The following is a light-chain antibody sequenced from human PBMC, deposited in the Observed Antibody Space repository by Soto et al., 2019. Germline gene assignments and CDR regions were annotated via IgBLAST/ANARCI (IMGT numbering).Light chain of an antibody. Sequence: DIQMTQSPSTLSASVGDRVTITCRASQSISSWLAWYQQKPGKAPKLLIYTASNLVSGVPSRFSGSGSGTEFTLTISSLQPDDFATYYCQEYNSDSGLTFGGATKVEIK. CDR2: TAS. CDR1: QSISSW. J-gene: IGKJ4*01. CDR3: QEYNSDSGLT. V-gene: IGKV1-5*03.